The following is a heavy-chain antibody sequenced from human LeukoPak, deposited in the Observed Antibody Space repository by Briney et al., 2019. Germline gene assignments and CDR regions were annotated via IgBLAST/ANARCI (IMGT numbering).Heavy chain of an antibody. V-gene: IGHV3-48*04. CDR1: GFTFSSYS. D-gene: IGHD5-12*01. CDR2: ISSSSTI. Sequence: PGGSLRLSFAASGFTFSSYSMNWVRQAPGKGLEWVSYISSSSTIYYADSVKGRFTISRDNAKNSLYLQMNSLRAEDTAVYYCARPAGVNSGPGDYWGQGTLVTVSS. J-gene: IGHJ4*02. CDR3: ARPAGVNSGPGDY.